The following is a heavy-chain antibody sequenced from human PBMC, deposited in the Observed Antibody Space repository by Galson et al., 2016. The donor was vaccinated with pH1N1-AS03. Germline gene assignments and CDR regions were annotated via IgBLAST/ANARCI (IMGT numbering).Heavy chain of an antibody. J-gene: IGHJ6*02. CDR3: AKVPYCSTTSCYFPDV. CDR1: GFPFSSYG. Sequence: SLRLSCAASGFPFSSYGMSWVRQTPEKGLEWVSAISDGGGRTFYAASVKGRFTVSRDNSKNTLFLQMTSLRAEDTAIYYCAKVPYCSTTSCYFPDVWGQGTTVIVSS. V-gene: IGHV3-23*01. CDR2: ISDGGGRT. D-gene: IGHD2-2*01.